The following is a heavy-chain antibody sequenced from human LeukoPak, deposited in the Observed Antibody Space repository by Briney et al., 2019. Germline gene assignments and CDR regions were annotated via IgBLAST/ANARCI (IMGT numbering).Heavy chain of an antibody. CDR2: IYYIGST. D-gene: IGHD1-26*01. Sequence: SETLSLTCTVSGGSISSDYWSWIRQPPGKGLEWVGYIYYIGSTNYNPSLKSRITISVDTSKSHFSLKLSSVTAADTAVYYCARVVGATGSSDYWGQGTLVTVSS. CDR1: GGSISSDY. J-gene: IGHJ4*02. V-gene: IGHV4-59*01. CDR3: ARVVGATGSSDY.